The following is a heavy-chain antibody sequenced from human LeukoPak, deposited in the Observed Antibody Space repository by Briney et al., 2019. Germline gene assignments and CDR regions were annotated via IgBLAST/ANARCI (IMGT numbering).Heavy chain of an antibody. CDR3: ARPRTASAAPTNYYYYYGMDV. Sequence: GGSLRLSCAASGFTFSTYGMHWVRQAPGKGLEWVAVISYDGSNEYYADSVKGRFTISRDNAKNSLYLQMNSLRAEDTAVYYCARPRTASAAPTNYYYYYGMDVWGQGTTVTVSS. D-gene: IGHD2-15*01. CDR2: ISYDGSNE. CDR1: GFTFSTYG. J-gene: IGHJ6*02. V-gene: IGHV3-30*03.